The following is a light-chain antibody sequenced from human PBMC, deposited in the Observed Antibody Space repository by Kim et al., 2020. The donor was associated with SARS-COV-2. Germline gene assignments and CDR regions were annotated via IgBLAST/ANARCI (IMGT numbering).Light chain of an antibody. CDR1: SSDIGSYNL. CDR2: EGS. J-gene: IGLJ2*01. V-gene: IGLV2-23*01. Sequence: QSVLTQPASVSGSPGQSITISCTGSSSDIGSYNLVSWYQQHPGKAPKLIIYEGSKRPSGVSNRFSGSKSDNTASLTISGLQADDEAAYHCCSYAGSGTLLFGGGTQLTVL. CDR3: CSYAGSGTLL.